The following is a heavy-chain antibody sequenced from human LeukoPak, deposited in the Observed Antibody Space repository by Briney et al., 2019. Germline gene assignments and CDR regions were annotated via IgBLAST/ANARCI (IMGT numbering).Heavy chain of an antibody. CDR1: GFTFSSYW. CDR2: INSDGSST. J-gene: IGHJ4*02. CDR3: ARGWYRGVTFDY. D-gene: IGHD6-19*01. V-gene: IGHV3-74*01. Sequence: GGSLRLSCAASGFTFSSYWMHWVRHAPGKGLVWVSRINSDGSSTSYADSVKGRFTIYRDNAKNTLYLQMNSLRAEDTAVYYCARGWYRGVTFDYWGQGTLVTVSS.